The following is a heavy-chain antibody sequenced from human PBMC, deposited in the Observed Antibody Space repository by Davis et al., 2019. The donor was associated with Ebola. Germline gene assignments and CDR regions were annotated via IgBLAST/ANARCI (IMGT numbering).Heavy chain of an antibody. Sequence: SLRLSCAASGFTFDDYAMHWVRQAPGNGLEWGSGISWNIGSIGYADSVKCRFTISRDNAKYSLYLQMNNLRAEDTALYYCARSITGTYNWFDPWGQGTLVTVSS. CDR2: ISWNIGSI. D-gene: IGHD1-7*01. CDR3: ARSITGTYNWFDP. V-gene: IGHV3-9*01. CDR1: GFTFDDYA. J-gene: IGHJ5*02.